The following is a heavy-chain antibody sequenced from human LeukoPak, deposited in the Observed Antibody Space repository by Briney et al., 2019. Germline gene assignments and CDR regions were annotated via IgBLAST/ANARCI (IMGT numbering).Heavy chain of an antibody. CDR1: GGTFSSYA. CDR3: AREGGDYYDSSGTLDY. Sequence: ASVKVSCKASGGTFSSYAISWVRQAPGQGLEWMGWINPNSGGTNYAQKFQGWVTMTRDTSISTAYMELSRLRSDDTAVYYCAREGGDYYDSSGTLDYWGQGTLVTVSS. D-gene: IGHD3-22*01. V-gene: IGHV1-2*04. CDR2: INPNSGGT. J-gene: IGHJ4*02.